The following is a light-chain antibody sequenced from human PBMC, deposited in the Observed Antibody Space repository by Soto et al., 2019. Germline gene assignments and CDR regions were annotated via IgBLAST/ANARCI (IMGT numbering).Light chain of an antibody. V-gene: IGKV1-5*01. Sequence: DIQMTQSPSTLSASVGDRVTITCRASQSISSWLAWYQQKPGKAPKLLIYDASSLESGVPSRFSGSGSGTEFTLTISSLQPDDFATDYCKQYNSYPWTFGQGTKVEIK. J-gene: IGKJ1*01. CDR3: KQYNSYPWT. CDR2: DAS. CDR1: QSISSW.